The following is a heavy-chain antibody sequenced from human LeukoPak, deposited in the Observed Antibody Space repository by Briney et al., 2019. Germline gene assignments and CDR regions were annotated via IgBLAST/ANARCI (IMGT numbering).Heavy chain of an antibody. V-gene: IGHV3-7*03. D-gene: IGHD1-1*01. Sequence: GGSLRLPCAASGFTFSRYWMNWVRQAPGEGLEWVATIKGDGSELAYVDSVKGRFTISRDNTKNSLYLQLNSLRVEDTAFYYCLKDDDHWKFDIWGQGTMVTVSS. CDR2: IKGDGSEL. J-gene: IGHJ3*02. CDR3: LKDDDHWKFDI. CDR1: GFTFSRYW.